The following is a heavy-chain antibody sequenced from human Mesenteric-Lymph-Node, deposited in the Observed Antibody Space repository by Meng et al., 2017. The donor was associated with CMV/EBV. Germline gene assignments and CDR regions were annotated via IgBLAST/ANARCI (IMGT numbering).Heavy chain of an antibody. CDR1: FSRRTSGVG. V-gene: IGHV2-5*02. D-gene: IGHD1-1*01. CDR3: AHVELERLSKNPKFGS. CDR2: IYWDGER. J-gene: IGHJ4*02. Sequence: FSRRTSGVGVGWIRQPPGEALEWLALIYWDGERHYRPSLKTRLTIIKDTPRNEVVLTMINMDPVDTAKYYCAHVELERLSKNPKFGSWGQGTLVTVSS.